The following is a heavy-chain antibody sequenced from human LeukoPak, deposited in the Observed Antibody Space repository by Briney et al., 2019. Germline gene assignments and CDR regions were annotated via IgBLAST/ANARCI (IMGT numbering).Heavy chain of an antibody. J-gene: IGHJ4*02. D-gene: IGHD5-24*01. V-gene: IGHV3-23*01. Sequence: GGSLRLSCTVSGFNFNAAWMSWVRQAPGKGLEWVSAISGSGGSTYYADSVKGRFTISRDNSKNTLYLQMNSLRAEDTAVYYCAKDEEDGYNWGHFDYWGQGTLVTVSS. CDR1: GFNFNAAW. CDR3: AKDEEDGYNWGHFDY. CDR2: ISGSGGST.